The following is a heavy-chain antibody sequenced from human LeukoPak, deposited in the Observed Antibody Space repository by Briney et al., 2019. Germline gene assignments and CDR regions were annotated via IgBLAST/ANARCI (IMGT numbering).Heavy chain of an antibody. J-gene: IGHJ4*02. CDR1: GGSISSYY. D-gene: IGHD2-2*02. CDR2: IYYSGST. Sequence: SETLSLTCTLSGGSISSYYWSWIRQPPGGVLELIGYIYYSGSTDYHPSLKSRVTISVDTSKNQFSLKLSSVTAADTAVYYCARHKYTTSPLDFWGQGTLVTVSS. CDR3: ARHKYTTSPLDF. V-gene: IGHV4-59*08.